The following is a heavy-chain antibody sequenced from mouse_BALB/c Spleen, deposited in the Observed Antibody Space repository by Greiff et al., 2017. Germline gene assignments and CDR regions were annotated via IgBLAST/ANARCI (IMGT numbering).Heavy chain of an antibody. Sequence: EVKLVESGGGLVKPGGSLKLSCAASGFTLSDYYMYWVRQTPEKRLEWVATISDGGSYTYYPDSVKGRFTISRDNAKNNLYLQMSSLKSEDTAMYCCAREGDWGQGTLVTVSA. V-gene: IGHV5-4*02. J-gene: IGHJ3*01. CDR1: GFTLSDYY. CDR2: ISDGGSYT. CDR3: AREGD.